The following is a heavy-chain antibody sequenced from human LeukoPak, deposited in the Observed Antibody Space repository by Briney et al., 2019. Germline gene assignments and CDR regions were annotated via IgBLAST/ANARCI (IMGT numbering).Heavy chain of an antibody. V-gene: IGHV3-23*01. Sequence: GGSLRLSCAASGFTFSSYAMSWVRQAPGMGLEWVSAISGSGVSTYYADSVKGRFTISRDNSKNTLYLQMNSLRAEDTAVYSCAKERGYCSSTSCSPFDYWGQGTLVTVSS. J-gene: IGHJ4*02. CDR3: AKERGYCSSTSCSPFDY. D-gene: IGHD2-2*01. CDR1: GFTFSSYA. CDR2: ISGSGVST.